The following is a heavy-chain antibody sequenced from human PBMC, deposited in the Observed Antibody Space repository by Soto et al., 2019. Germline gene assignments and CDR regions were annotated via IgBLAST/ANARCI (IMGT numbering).Heavy chain of an antibody. CDR3: ARAGHLGELSLRSFDY. D-gene: IGHD3-16*02. CDR1: GYTFTGYY. CDR2: INPNSGGT. V-gene: IGHV1-2*04. J-gene: IGHJ4*02. Sequence: ASVKVSCKASGYTFTGYYMHWVRQAPGQGLEWMGWINPNSGGTNYAQKFQGWVTMTRDTSISTAYMELSRLRSDDTAVYYCARAGHLGELSLRSFDYWGQGTLVTVSS.